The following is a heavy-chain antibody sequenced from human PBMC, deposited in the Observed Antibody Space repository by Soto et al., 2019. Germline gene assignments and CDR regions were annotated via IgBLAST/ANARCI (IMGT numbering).Heavy chain of an antibody. CDR1: GFIFSNYA. V-gene: IGHV3-23*01. J-gene: IGHJ4*02. D-gene: IGHD6-19*01. Sequence: EVQLLESGGDLVQPGGSLRLSCAASGFIFSNYAMTWVRQAPGKGPEWVSTFTSGGSTYYRDTVKGRFTISRDNSKNTLYLQMNSLRAEDTAVYYWARTDKYNSQSSGWANRFDYWGQGYLVTVSS. CDR3: ARTDKYNSQSSGWANRFDY. CDR2: FTSGGST.